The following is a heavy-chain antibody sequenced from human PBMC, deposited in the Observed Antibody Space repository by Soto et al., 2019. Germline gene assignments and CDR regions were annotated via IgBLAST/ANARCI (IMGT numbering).Heavy chain of an antibody. CDR1: GFTFDDYA. CDR2: ISWNSGSI. D-gene: IGHD6-19*01. Sequence: EVQLVESGGGLVQPGRSLRLSCAASGFTFDDYAMHWVRQAPGKGLEWVSGISWNSGSIGYADSVKGRFTISRDNAKNSLYLQMNSLRAEDTALYYCAKTTEAKYSSGWYELDYWGQGTLVTVSS. J-gene: IGHJ4*02. CDR3: AKTTEAKYSSGWYELDY. V-gene: IGHV3-9*01.